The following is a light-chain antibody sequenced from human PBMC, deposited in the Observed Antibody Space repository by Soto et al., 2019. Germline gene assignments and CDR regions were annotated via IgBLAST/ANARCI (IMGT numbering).Light chain of an antibody. CDR2: GAS. Sequence: EIVLTQSPGTLSLSPGERATLSCRASQTFTTSSLAWYQQKPGQAPRLLISGASNRATGIPDRFSGSGSGTDFNLTISSLQSEDFAVYYCQQYNIWPQTFGKGTKVDIK. V-gene: IGKV3-20*01. CDR1: QTFTTSS. J-gene: IGKJ1*01. CDR3: QQYNIWPQT.